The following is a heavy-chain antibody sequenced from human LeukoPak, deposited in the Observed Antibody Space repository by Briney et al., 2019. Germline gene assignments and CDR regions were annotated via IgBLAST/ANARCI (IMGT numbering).Heavy chain of an antibody. CDR3: ARVSLAGTEFDY. D-gene: IGHD1/OR15-1a*01. Sequence: PGGSLRLPCVVSGFIVRSNYVSWVRQAPGKGLEWVSIIFGGDTTYYADSVRGRFSLTRDNPKNTLYLQMNNLRAEDTAVYYCARVSLAGTEFDYWGQGTLVTVSS. V-gene: IGHV3-53*01. CDR2: IFGGDTT. J-gene: IGHJ4*02. CDR1: GFIVRSNY.